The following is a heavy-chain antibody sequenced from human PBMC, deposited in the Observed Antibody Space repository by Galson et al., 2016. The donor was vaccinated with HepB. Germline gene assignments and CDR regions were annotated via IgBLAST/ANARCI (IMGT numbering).Heavy chain of an antibody. CDR2: IIPIFGTA. D-gene: IGHD5-18*01. CDR1: GGTFSSYA. CDR3: ARVDTALIEFQH. J-gene: IGHJ1*01. V-gene: IGHV1-69*13. Sequence: SVKVSCKASGGTFSSYAISWVRQAPGQGLEWMGGIIPIFGTANYAQKFQGRVTITADESTSTAYMELSSLRSEDTAVYYCARVDTALIEFQHWGQGTLVTVSS.